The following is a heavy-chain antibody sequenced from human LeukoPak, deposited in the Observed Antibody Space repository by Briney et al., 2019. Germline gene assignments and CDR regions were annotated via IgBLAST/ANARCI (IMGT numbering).Heavy chain of an antibody. CDR2: IWYDGSNK. CDR1: GFTFSSYW. D-gene: IGHD4-23*01. V-gene: IGHV3-33*06. Sequence: GGSLRLSCAASGFTFSSYWMSWVRQAPGKGLEWVAVIWYDGSNKYYADSVKGRFTISRDNSKNTLYLQMNSLRAEDTAVYYCAKDSNQCTVADYWGQGTLVTVSS. J-gene: IGHJ4*02. CDR3: AKDSNQCTVADY.